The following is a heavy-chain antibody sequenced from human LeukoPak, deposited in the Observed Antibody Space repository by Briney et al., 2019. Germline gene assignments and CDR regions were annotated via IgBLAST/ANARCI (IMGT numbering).Heavy chain of an antibody. CDR1: GFTVSSNY. CDR2: IYSGGST. V-gene: IGHV3-53*01. D-gene: IGHD6-19*01. J-gene: IGHJ4*02. Sequence: GGSLRLSCAASGFTVSSNYMSWVRQAPGQGLEWVSVIYSGGSTYYADSVKGRFTISRDNSKNTLYLQMNSLRAEDTAVYYCAKDLSGMSSDWGQGTLVTVSS. CDR3: AKDLSGMSSD.